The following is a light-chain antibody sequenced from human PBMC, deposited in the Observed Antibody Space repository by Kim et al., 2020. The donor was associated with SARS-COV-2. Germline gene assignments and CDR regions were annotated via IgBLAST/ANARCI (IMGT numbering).Light chain of an antibody. CDR3: QERSNWPALT. J-gene: IGKJ4*01. CDR1: QSVGSY. V-gene: IGKV3-11*01. CDR2: DAT. Sequence: EIVLTQSPATLSVSPGERVTLSCRASQSVGSYLGWYQQKFGQAPRLLIYDATNGATGIPARFSGSGSGTDFTLTISSLEPEDSAVYYCQERSNWPALTFGGGTKVDIK.